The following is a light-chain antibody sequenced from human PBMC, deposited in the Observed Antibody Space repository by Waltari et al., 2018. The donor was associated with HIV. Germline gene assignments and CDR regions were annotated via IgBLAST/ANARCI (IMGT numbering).Light chain of an antibody. Sequence: SYELTQPPSVSVSPGQTASITCSGARLGDEYVSWYRQKPGQSPVLGIYQDTKRPSGIPERFSGSDAGNSVTLTISGTQAMDEADYYCQAWDSNTAVFGGGTKLTVL. CDR2: QDT. J-gene: IGLJ2*01. CDR3: QAWDSNTAV. V-gene: IGLV3-1*01. CDR1: RLGDEY.